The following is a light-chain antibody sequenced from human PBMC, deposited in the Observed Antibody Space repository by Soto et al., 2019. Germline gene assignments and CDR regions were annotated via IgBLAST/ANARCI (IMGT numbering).Light chain of an antibody. CDR3: QAYDYSLTASV. CDR2: GNR. Sequence: QSVLTQPPSVSGAPGQRVTISCTGSSSNIGAGFDVHWYHQIAGTAPKLLIYGNRNRPSGVPERFSGSKSGTSASLAITGLQAEDEGDYYCQAYDYSLTASVFGGGTKVTVL. CDR1: SSNIGAGFD. J-gene: IGLJ3*02. V-gene: IGLV1-40*01.